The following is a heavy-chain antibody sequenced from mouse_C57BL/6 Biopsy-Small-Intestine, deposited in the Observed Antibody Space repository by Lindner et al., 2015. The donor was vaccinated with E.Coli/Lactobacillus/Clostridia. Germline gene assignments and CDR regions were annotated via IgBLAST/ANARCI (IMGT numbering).Heavy chain of an antibody. D-gene: IGHD2-3*01. V-gene: IGHV1-18*01. J-gene: IGHJ4*01. CDR2: FDPEDGEI. CDR3: ARVSSSVYDVWGTYRPFDY. CDR1: GYSFTELS. Sequence: SVKVSCKVFGYSFTELSMHWVRQAPGKGLEWMGGFDPEDGEIIYAQKFQGRVTMTEDTSTDTAYMELSSLRSEDTALYYCARVSSSVYDVWGTYRPFDYWGQGTLVTVSS.